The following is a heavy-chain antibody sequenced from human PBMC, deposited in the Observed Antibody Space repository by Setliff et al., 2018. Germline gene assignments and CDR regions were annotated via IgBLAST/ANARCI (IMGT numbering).Heavy chain of an antibody. CDR1: GDSFSDYY. Sequence: SETLSLTCAVYGDSFSDYYWSWIRRPPGKGLESIGYIQKSGGTNYNPALKSRVTISVDTPTNQFSLKLRSVTAADTAVYYCARLSWNGLRYYGLDVWGQGTTVTVSS. D-gene: IGHD3-3*01. CDR2: IQKSGGT. J-gene: IGHJ6*02. CDR3: ARLSWNGLRYYGLDV. V-gene: IGHV4-59*01.